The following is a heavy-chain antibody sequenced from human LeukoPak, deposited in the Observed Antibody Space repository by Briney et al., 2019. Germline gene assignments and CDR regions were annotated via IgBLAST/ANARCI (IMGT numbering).Heavy chain of an antibody. CDR3: ARELSNYYDSSGGAFDI. D-gene: IGHD3-22*01. V-gene: IGHV3-53*01. J-gene: IGHJ3*02. CDR2: IYSGGST. CDR1: GFTFSRYA. Sequence: GGSLRLSCAASGFTFSRYAMSWVRQAPGKGLEGVSVIYSGGSTYYADSVKGRFTISRDNSKNTLYLQMNSLRAEDTAVYYCARELSNYYDSSGGAFDIWGQGTMVTVSS.